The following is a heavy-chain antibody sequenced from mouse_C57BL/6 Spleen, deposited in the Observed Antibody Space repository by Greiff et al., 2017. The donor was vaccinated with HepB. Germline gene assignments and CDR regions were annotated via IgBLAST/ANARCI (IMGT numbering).Heavy chain of an antibody. CDR3: ARSHSSGYWLAY. V-gene: IGHV1-64*01. Sequence: QVQLQQPGAELVKPGASVKLSCKASGYTFTSYWMHWVKQRPGQGLEWIGMIHPNSGSTNYNEKFKSKATLTVDKSSSTAYMQLSSLTSEDSAVYYCARSHSSGYWLAYWGQGTRVTVSA. D-gene: IGHD3-2*02. J-gene: IGHJ3*01. CDR2: IHPNSGST. CDR1: GYTFTSYW.